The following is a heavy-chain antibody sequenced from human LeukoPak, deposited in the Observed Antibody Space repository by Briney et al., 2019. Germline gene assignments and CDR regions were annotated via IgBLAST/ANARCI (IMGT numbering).Heavy chain of an antibody. CDR2: IIDGNGAT. CDR1: GFTFNIYA. CDR3: ANHHPLRYLDL. V-gene: IGHV3-23*01. J-gene: IGHJ2*01. Sequence: PGGSLRLSCVASGFTFNIYAMNWVRQAPGKGLEWVSAIIDGNGATYYGDFVKGRFTISRDNSQSTLYLQMNNLRAEDTAVYYCANHHPLRYLDLWGHGTLVTVSS.